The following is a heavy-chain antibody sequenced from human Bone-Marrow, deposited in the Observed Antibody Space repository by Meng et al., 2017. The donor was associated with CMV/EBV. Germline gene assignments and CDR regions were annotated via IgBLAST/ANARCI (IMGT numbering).Heavy chain of an antibody. CDR2: IKQDGSEK. CDR3: ARDLAGYSSPTCFDY. D-gene: IGHD6-13*01. V-gene: IGHV3-7*03. J-gene: IGHJ4*02. CDR1: GFTFSSYW. Sequence: GESLKISCAASGFTFSSYWMSWVRQAPGKGLEWVANIKQDGSEKYYVDSVKGRFSISRDNSKNTLYLQMNNLRVEDTAVYYCARDLAGYSSPTCFDYWGQGTLVTVSS.